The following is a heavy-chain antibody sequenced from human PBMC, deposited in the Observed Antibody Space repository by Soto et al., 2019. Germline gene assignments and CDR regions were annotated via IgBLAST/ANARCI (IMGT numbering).Heavy chain of an antibody. D-gene: IGHD2-8*02. Sequence: QSLTCAVSGASIGSGGWWSWVRQPPGKGLEWIAEIFHDGNTNYSPSLKSRVTISVDKSQNQFSLNVYSVTAADTAVYYCARHEGWTGPDQWGQGTLVTVS. J-gene: IGHJ5*02. V-gene: IGHV4-4*02. CDR1: GASIGSGGW. CDR3: ARHEGWTGPDQ. CDR2: IFHDGNT.